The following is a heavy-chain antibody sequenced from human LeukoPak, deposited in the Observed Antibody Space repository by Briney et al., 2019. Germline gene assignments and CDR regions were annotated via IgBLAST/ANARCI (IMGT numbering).Heavy chain of an antibody. CDR3: ARGCGGDCYSFDY. D-gene: IGHD2-21*02. Sequence: PSETLSLTCAVSGGSISSGGYSWSWIRQPPGKGLEWIGYIYHSGSTYHNPSLKSRVTISVDRSKNQFSLKLSSVTAADTAVYYCARGCGGDCYSFDYWGQGTLVTVSS. J-gene: IGHJ4*02. CDR2: IYHSGST. CDR1: GGSISSGGYS. V-gene: IGHV4-30-2*01.